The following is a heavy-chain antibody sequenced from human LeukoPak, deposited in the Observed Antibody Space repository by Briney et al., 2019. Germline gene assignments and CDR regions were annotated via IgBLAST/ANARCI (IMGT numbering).Heavy chain of an antibody. D-gene: IGHD1-26*01. CDR1: GFTVSTDY. V-gene: IGHV3-66*02. J-gene: IGHJ5*02. CDR2: IYSGGST. Sequence: GGSLRLSCAASGFTVSTDYMTWVRQAPGKGLEWVSVIYSGGSTYFADSVKGRFTISRDNSKNTLYLQMYSLRAEDTAVYYCARVVRGYSGSYSRFDPWGQGTLVTVSS. CDR3: ARVVRGYSGSYSRFDP.